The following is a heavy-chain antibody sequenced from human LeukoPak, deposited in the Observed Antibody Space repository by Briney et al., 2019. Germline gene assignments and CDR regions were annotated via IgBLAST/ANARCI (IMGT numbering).Heavy chain of an antibody. D-gene: IGHD1-26*01. CDR2: INHSGST. CDR1: GGSFSGYY. Sequence: ASETLSLTCAVYGGSFSGYYWSWIRQPPGKGLEWIGEINHSGSTNYNPSLKSRVTISVDTSKNQFSLKLSSVTAADTAVYYCARRKRVGVPLDCWGQGTLVTVSS. V-gene: IGHV4-34*01. CDR3: ARRKRVGVPLDC. J-gene: IGHJ4*02.